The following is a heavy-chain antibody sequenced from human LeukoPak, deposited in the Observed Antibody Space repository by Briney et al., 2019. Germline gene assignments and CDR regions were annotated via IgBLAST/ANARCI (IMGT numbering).Heavy chain of an antibody. CDR3: ARDTDADYPVDWYFDL. D-gene: IGHD4-17*01. V-gene: IGHV3-74*01. CDR1: GFTFSSNW. J-gene: IGHJ2*01. Sequence: GGSLRLSCAASGFTFSSNWMHWVRQAPGRGLVWVSRIKGDGSSTSYADSVKGRFTISRDNAKNSLYLQMSSLRVEDTAVYYCARDTDADYPVDWYFDLWGRGTLVTVSS. CDR2: IKGDGSST.